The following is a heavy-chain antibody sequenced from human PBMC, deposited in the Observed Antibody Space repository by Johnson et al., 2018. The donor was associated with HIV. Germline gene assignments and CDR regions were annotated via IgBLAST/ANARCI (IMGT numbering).Heavy chain of an antibody. Sequence: VQLVESGGGVVQPGRSLRLSCAASGFTFSSYGMHWVRHAPGKGPEWVAVISFDGNLKKYADSVKGRFTISRDNAQDSLYLQMNSLRVDDTAVYYCGRVGDSSSSLGAFDIWGQGTMVTVSS. CDR1: GFTFSSYG. J-gene: IGHJ3*02. V-gene: IGHV3-33*08. D-gene: IGHD6-6*01. CDR3: GRVGDSSSSLGAFDI. CDR2: ISFDGNLK.